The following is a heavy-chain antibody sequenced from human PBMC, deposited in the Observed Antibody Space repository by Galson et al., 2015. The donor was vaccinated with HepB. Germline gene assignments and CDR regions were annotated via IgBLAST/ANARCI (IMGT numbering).Heavy chain of an antibody. V-gene: IGHV3-33*01. Sequence: SLRLSCAASGFPFTDFGMHWVRRAPGKGMEWVALIWFDGTNQYYADSVKGRFTISRDNSKNTLYLQMNSLRAEDTAVYYCAREAHIAVAAFDSWGQGTLVTVSS. J-gene: IGHJ4*02. CDR3: AREAHIAVAAFDS. CDR1: GFPFTDFG. D-gene: IGHD2-21*01. CDR2: IWFDGTNQ.